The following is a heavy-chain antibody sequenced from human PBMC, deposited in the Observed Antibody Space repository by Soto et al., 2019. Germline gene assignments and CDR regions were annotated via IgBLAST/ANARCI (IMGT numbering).Heavy chain of an antibody. CDR3: ASDLSGRADV. J-gene: IGHJ6*02. V-gene: IGHV3-74*01. D-gene: IGHD3-10*01. CDR1: GFTFSTYW. CDR2: INGDGTST. Sequence: EVQLVESGGGLVQPGGSQTLSCAASGFTFSTYWIHWVRQAPGKGLVWVSRINGDGTSTAYADSVKGRFTISRDNGKNTVSLQMNSLRVEDTAVYYCASDLSGRADVWGQGTTVTVSS.